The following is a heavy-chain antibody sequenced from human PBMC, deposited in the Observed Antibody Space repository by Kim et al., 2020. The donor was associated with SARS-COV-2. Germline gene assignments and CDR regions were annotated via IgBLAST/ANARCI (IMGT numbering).Heavy chain of an antibody. CDR1: GGTFSSYA. D-gene: IGHD3-22*01. J-gene: IGHJ3*02. Sequence: SVKVSCKASGGTFSSYAISWVRQAPGQGLEWMGGIIPIFGTANYAQKFQGRVTITADESTSTAYMELSSLRSEDTAVYYCARGPSGPGGAMIVVVITDAFDIWGQGTMVTVSS. V-gene: IGHV1-69*13. CDR3: ARGPSGPGGAMIVVVITDAFDI. CDR2: IIPIFGTA.